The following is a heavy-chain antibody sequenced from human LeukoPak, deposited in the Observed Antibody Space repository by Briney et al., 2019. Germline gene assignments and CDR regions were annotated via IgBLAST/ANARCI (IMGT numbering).Heavy chain of an antibody. CDR1: GLTFSDYY. CDR2: ISSSGSTI. J-gene: IGHJ4*02. D-gene: IGHD6-13*01. CDR3: ARWDSSSLLFAY. Sequence: GGSLRLSCAAYGLTFSDYYMSWIRQAPGKGLEWVSYISSSGSTIYYADSLKGRFTISRDNAKNSLYLQMNCLRAEDTAVYYCARWDSSSLLFAYWGQGTLVTVSS. V-gene: IGHV3-11*01.